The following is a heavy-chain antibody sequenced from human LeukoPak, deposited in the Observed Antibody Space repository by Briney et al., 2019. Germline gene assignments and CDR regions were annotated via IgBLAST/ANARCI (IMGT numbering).Heavy chain of an antibody. CDR2: IFYSGNT. CDR1: GVSISSYY. CDR3: ARLAAISGSDYPDG. D-gene: IGHD1-26*01. Sequence: SETLSLTCTVSGVSISSYYWSWIRQPPGKGLEWIGYIFYSGNTIYNPSLRSRVTISADTSKNHFSLRLRSVTAADTAVYSCARLAAISGSDYPDGWGQGTLVTVSS. V-gene: IGHV4-59*08. J-gene: IGHJ4*02.